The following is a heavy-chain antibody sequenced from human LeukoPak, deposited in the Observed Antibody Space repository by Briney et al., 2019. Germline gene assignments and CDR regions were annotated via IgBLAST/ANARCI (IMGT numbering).Heavy chain of an antibody. V-gene: IGHV3-23*01. J-gene: IGHJ4*02. D-gene: IGHD6-19*01. Sequence: GGSLRLSCAASGFTFSSYAMSWVRQAPGKGLEWVSAISGSGGSTYYADSVKGRFTISRDNSKNTVYLQVSSLRAKDTAVYYCAKEGGAAAVAGLFDYWGQGTLVTVSS. CDR3: AKEGGAAAVAGLFDY. CDR1: GFTFSSYA. CDR2: ISGSGGST.